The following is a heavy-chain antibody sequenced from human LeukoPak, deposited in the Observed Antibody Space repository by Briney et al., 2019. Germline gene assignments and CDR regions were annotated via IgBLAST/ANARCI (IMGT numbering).Heavy chain of an antibody. CDR3: ARDSRYFDPLDAFDI. CDR2: INWNGGST. V-gene: IGHV3-20*01. Sequence: GGSLRLSCADSGFTFDDYGMSCVREAPGTGLEWVSGINWNGGSTGYADSVKGRFTISRDNAKNSLYLQMNSLRAEDTALYHCARDSRYFDPLDAFDIWGQGTMVTVSS. CDR1: GFTFDDYG. D-gene: IGHD3-9*01. J-gene: IGHJ3*02.